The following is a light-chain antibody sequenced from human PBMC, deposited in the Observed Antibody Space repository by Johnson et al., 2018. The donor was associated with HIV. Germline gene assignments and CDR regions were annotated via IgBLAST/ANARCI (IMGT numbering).Light chain of an antibody. CDR1: SSNIGNNY. J-gene: IGLJ1*01. V-gene: IGLV1-51*01. Sequence: QSVLTQPPSVSAAPGQKVTISCSGSSSNIGNNYVSWYQQLPGTAPKLLIYDNNKRPSGIHDRFSGSKSGTSASLALRGLQAEDEADYYCAAWDDSLNVHYVFGTGTKVTVL. CDR2: DNN. CDR3: AAWDDSLNVHYV.